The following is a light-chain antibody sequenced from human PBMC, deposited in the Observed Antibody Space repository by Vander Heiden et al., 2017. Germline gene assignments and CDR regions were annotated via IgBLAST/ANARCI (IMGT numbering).Light chain of an antibody. Sequence: EIVLTQSPGTLSLSPGERATLSCRASQSVSSSYLAWYQQKPDQAPRLLIYGASNRVTGIPDRFSGSGSGTDFTLTISRLEPEDFAVYYCQQYGNSPFAFGHGTKMDIK. CDR1: QSVSSSY. V-gene: IGKV3-20*01. CDR2: GAS. CDR3: QQYGNSPFA. J-gene: IGKJ3*01.